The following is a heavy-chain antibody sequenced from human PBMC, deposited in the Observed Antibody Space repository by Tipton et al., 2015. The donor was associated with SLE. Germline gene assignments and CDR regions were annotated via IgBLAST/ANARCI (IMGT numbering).Heavy chain of an antibody. J-gene: IGHJ4*02. Sequence: SLRLSCAASGFTFTSFTLNWVRQAPGKGLEWVSSVSTYSTYIYYADSVKGRFTVSRDSAKNSLYLHMNSLRAEDTAVYYCTRDAPMEYFFDYWGQGTLVSVSS. D-gene: IGHD3-10*01. CDR2: VSTYSTYI. CDR1: GFTFTSFT. V-gene: IGHV3-21*01. CDR3: TRDAPMEYFFDY.